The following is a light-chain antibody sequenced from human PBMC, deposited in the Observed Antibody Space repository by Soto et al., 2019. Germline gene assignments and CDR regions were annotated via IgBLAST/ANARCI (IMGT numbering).Light chain of an antibody. CDR1: QRVSNSY. V-gene: IGKV3-20*01. CDR2: DAS. J-gene: IGKJ2*01. Sequence: EIVLTQSPGTLSLSPGDRATLSCRASQRVSNSYLAWYQQKPGQAPRLLIYDASTRAAGVPDRVTGGGSGTDFTLTISALEPEDFALDFCQQYERPPFAFGQGNRLEI. CDR3: QQYERPPFA.